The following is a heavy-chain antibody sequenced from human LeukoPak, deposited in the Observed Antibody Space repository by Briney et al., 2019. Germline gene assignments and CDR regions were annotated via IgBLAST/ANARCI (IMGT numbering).Heavy chain of an antibody. CDR1: GGSFSGYY. V-gene: IGHV4-59*01. D-gene: IGHD2-2*01. Sequence: SETLSLTCAVYGGSFSGYYWSWIRQPPGKGLEWIGYIYYSGSTNYNPSLKSRVTISVDTSKNQFSLKLSSVTAADTAVYYCARALGYVDYWGQGTPVTASS. J-gene: IGHJ4*02. CDR2: IYYSGST. CDR3: ARALGYVDY.